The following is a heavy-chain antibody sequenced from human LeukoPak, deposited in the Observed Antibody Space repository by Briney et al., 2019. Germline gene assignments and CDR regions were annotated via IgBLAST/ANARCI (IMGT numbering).Heavy chain of an antibody. CDR2: IWFDGSDK. CDR3: VRDNGPEQLALDL. V-gene: IGHV3-33*01. CDR1: GFTFSDLG. D-gene: IGHD6-6*01. J-gene: IGHJ5*02. Sequence: GGSLRLSCAASGFTFSDLGMHWVRQAPGKGLEWVALIWFDGSDKKYADSVKGRFTISRDNSKNTLFLQMNSLRVEDTAVYYCVRDNGPEQLALDLWGQGTLVTVSS.